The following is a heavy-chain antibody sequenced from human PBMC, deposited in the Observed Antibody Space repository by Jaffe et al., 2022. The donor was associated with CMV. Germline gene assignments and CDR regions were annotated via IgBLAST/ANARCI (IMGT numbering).Heavy chain of an antibody. CDR3: ARDTAILLWFGELLLMPRPRFDY. D-gene: IGHD3-10*01. J-gene: IGHJ4*02. V-gene: IGHV3-7*01. Sequence: EVQLVESGGGLVQPGGSLRLSCAASGFTFSSYWMSWVRQAPGKGLEWVANIKQDGSEKYYVDSVKGRFTISRDNAKNSLYLQMNSLRAEDTAVYYCARDTAILLWFGELLLMPRPRFDYWGQGTLVTVSS. CDR2: IKQDGSEK. CDR1: GFTFSSYW.